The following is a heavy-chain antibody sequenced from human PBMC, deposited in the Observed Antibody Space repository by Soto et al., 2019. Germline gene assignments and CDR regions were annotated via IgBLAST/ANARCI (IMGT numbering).Heavy chain of an antibody. CDR2: IYYNGNT. Sequence: GGSLRLSCAGSGFTVTENHMSWVRQAPGRGPEWVSTIYYNGNTFHADSVWGRFTISRDTSKNMLYLQMNSLRAEDTAVYYCATGGDTAKDGYWGQGTLVTVSS. D-gene: IGHD5-18*01. CDR1: GFTVTENH. V-gene: IGHV3-53*01. J-gene: IGHJ4*02. CDR3: ATGGDTAKDGY.